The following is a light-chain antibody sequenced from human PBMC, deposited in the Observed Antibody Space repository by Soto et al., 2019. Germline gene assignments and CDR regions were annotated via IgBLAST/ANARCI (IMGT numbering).Light chain of an antibody. CDR1: QSVSSN. CDR3: QQYNNWPPYT. J-gene: IGKJ2*01. V-gene: IGKV3-15*01. Sequence: EIVMTQSPATLSVSPGERATLSCRASQSVSSNLAWYQQKPGQAPRLLIYGSSTSATGIPARFSGSGSGTDVTLTISSLQSEDFALYYCQQYNNWPPYTFGQGTKLEIK. CDR2: GSS.